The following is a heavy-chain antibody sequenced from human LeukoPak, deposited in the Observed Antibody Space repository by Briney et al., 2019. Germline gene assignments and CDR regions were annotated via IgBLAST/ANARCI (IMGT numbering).Heavy chain of an antibody. CDR3: AKGSSGSCYSHFDY. Sequence: GGSLRLSCAASGFSFSAYAMYWVRQAPGKGPEWVALIRYDGINKYYGDSVKGRFTISRDNSKNTLYLQMNSMRAEDTAVYYCAKGSSGSCYSHFDYWGQGTLLTVSS. CDR1: GFSFSAYA. D-gene: IGHD2-15*01. CDR2: IRYDGINK. J-gene: IGHJ4*02. V-gene: IGHV3-30*02.